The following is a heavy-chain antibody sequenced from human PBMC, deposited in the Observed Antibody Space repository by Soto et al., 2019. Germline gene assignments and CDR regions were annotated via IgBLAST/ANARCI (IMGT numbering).Heavy chain of an antibody. J-gene: IGHJ4*02. Sequence: PGGSLRLSCAASGFTFSSYAMSWVRQAPGKGLEWVSAISGSGGSTYYADSVKGRFTISRDNPKNTLYLQMNSLRAEDTAVYYCAKDYRTMTTVTYYFDYWGQGTLVTVSS. CDR1: GFTFSSYA. CDR3: AKDYRTMTTVTYYFDY. V-gene: IGHV3-23*01. D-gene: IGHD4-4*01. CDR2: ISGSGGST.